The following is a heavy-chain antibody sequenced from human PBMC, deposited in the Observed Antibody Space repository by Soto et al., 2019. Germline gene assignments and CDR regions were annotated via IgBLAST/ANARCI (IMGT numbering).Heavy chain of an antibody. CDR1: GGTFSTYA. J-gene: IGHJ6*02. Sequence: QVQLVQSAAEVKKPGSSVKVSCKAPGGTFSTYAISWVRQAPGQGLEWMGGVIPIFGTPKYAQKFQGRVTITADESTSTGYMELRSLRSEDTAVYYCARSQGGSSSLDIYYYYYYGMDVWGQGTTVTVSS. D-gene: IGHD2-15*01. V-gene: IGHV1-69*01. CDR2: VIPIFGTP. CDR3: ARSQGGSSSLDIYYYYYYGMDV.